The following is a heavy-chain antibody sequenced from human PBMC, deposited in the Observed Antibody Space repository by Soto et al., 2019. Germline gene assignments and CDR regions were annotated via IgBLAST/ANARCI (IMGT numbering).Heavy chain of an antibody. J-gene: IGHJ5*02. CDR1: GFTFSSYA. D-gene: IGHD3-10*01. CDR2: ISGSGGST. CDR3: AKDREIWFGELEWNWFDP. V-gene: IGHV3-23*01. Sequence: GESLKLSCAASGFTFSSYAMSWVRQAPGKGLEWVSAISGSGGSTYYADSVKGRFTISRDNSKNTLYLQMNSLRAEDTAVYYCAKDREIWFGELEWNWFDPWGQGTLVTVSS.